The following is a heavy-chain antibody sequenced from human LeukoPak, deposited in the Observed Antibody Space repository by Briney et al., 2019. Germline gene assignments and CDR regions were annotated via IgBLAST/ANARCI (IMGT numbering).Heavy chain of an antibody. Sequence: GSLRLSCAASGFTFSSYAMSWVRQAPGKGLEWVSAISGSGGSTYYADSVKGRFTISRDNSKNTLYLQMNSLRAEDTAVYYCAKHGSKLAVAGTLRDYWGQGTLVTVSS. J-gene: IGHJ4*02. V-gene: IGHV3-23*01. CDR1: GFTFSSYA. CDR2: ISGSGGST. D-gene: IGHD6-19*01. CDR3: AKHGSKLAVAGTLRDY.